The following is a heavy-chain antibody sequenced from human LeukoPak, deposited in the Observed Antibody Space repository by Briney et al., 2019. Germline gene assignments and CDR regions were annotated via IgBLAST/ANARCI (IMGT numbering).Heavy chain of an antibody. J-gene: IGHJ5*02. CDR1: GYTFTGYY. CDR3: ARNSLPQLYNWFDP. CDR2: INPNSGGT. Sequence: ASVKVSCKASGYTFTGYYMHWVRQAPGQGLGWMGWINPNSGGTNYAQKFQGRVTMTRDTSISTAYMELSRLRSDDTAVYYCARNSLPQLYNWFDPWGQGTLVTVSS. V-gene: IGHV1-2*02. D-gene: IGHD3-16*01.